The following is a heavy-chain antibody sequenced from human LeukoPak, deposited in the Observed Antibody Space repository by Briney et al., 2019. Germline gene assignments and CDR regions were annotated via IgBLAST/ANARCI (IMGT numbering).Heavy chain of an antibody. Sequence: SETLSLTCTVSGYSISSGYYWGWIRQPPGKGLEWIGSIYHSGSTYYNPSLKSRVTISVDTSKNQFSLKLSSVTAADTAVYYCARLTWFGELRSKIVYYYYMDVWGKGTTVTVSS. CDR3: ARLTWFGELRSKIVYYYYMDV. CDR1: GYSISSGYY. D-gene: IGHD3-10*01. CDR2: IYHSGST. J-gene: IGHJ6*03. V-gene: IGHV4-38-2*02.